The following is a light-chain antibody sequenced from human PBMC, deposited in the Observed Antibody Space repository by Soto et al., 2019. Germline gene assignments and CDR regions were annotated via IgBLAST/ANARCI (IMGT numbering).Light chain of an antibody. CDR3: QQYDNLIT. J-gene: IGKJ5*01. CDR2: DAS. V-gene: IGKV1-33*01. Sequence: ILLTTSPSYLSASLSDRFTITCQASQDISNYLNWYQQKPGKAPKLLIYDASNLETGVPSRFSGSGSGTDFTFTSSSLQPEDSATYYCQQYDNLITFGQGTRLEI. CDR1: QDISNY.